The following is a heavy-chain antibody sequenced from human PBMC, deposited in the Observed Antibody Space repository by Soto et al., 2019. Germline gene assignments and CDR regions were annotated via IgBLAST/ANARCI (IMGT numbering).Heavy chain of an antibody. CDR3: ARIRSIFSGGRNDD. D-gene: IGHD2-15*01. CDR1: GGSLSTYY. V-gene: IGHV4-59*08. Sequence: QVHLQESGPGLVKPSETLSLTCTVSGGSLSTYYWSWIRQPPGKGLEWIGYVHDRATTRYNPALRTRVTISADTSKNQFSLSLSSVTAADTAVSFCARIRSIFSGGRNDDWGQGILVTVSA. CDR2: VHDRATT. J-gene: IGHJ4*02.